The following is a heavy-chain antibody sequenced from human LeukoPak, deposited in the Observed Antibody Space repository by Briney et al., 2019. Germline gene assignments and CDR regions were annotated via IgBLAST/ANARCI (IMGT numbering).Heavy chain of an antibody. CDR3: AKESDGSALDY. D-gene: IGHD5-24*01. V-gene: IGHV3-9*03. CDR1: GFTFDDYA. Sequence: GRSLRLSCAASGFTFDDYAMNWVRQAPGRGREWVSGISWDSGSIAYADSVKGRFTTSRDNAKNSLYLQMNSLRAEDMALYYCAKESDGSALDYWGQGTLVTVSS. J-gene: IGHJ4*02. CDR2: ISWDSGSI.